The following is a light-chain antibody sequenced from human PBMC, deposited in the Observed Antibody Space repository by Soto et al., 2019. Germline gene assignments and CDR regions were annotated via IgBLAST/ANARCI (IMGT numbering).Light chain of an antibody. CDR1: QSVLYSSNNKNY. V-gene: IGKV4-1*01. CDR3: QQYYSTPVT. CDR2: WAS. J-gene: IGKJ1*01. Sequence: DIVMTQSPHSLAVSLGERATINCKSSQSVLYSSNNKNYLAWYQQKPGQPPKLLIYWASTRESGVPDRFSGSGSGTDFALTISSLQAEDVAVYYCQQYYSTPVTFGQGTKVEIK.